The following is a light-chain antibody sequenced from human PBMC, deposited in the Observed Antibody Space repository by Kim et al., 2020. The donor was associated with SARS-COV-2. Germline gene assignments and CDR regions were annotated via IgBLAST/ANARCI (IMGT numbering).Light chain of an antibody. CDR1: QGISFY. CDR3: QKRNNWPPAVT. V-gene: IGKV3-11*01. Sequence: PGESAVLSCRACQGISFYVGWYQHKPGQAPRLLIYEASNRATGIPDRFSGSGSGTDFTLTISSLEPEGFAIYYCQKRNNWPPAVTFGGGAKVDSK. J-gene: IGKJ4*01. CDR2: EAS.